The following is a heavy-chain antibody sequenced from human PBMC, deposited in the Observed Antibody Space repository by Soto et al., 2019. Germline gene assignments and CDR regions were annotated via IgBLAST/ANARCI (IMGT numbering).Heavy chain of an antibody. V-gene: IGHV3-23*01. CDR2: ISGSGGST. D-gene: IGHD3-9*01. CDR1: GFTFSSYA. CDR3: AEWGVDILTGTGVY. Sequence: GGSLRLSCAASGFTFSSYAMSWVRQAPGKGLEWVSAISGSGGSTYYADSVKGRFTISRDNSKNTLYLQMNSLRAEDTAVYYCAEWGVDILTGTGVYWGQGTLVTVSS. J-gene: IGHJ4*02.